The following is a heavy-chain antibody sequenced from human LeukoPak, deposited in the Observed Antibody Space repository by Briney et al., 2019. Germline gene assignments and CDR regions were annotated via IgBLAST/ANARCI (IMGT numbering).Heavy chain of an antibody. J-gene: IGHJ3*02. CDR1: GYTFSSYG. CDR2: ISGYNANA. Sequence: VASVKVSCKASGYTFSSYGISWVRQAPGQGLKWMGWISGYNANAKYAQKLQGRVTMTTDTSTSTVLMELRSLRSEDTAVYYCARGSNSGSYRAAFDIWGQGTMVTVSS. D-gene: IGHD1-26*01. CDR3: ARGSNSGSYRAAFDI. V-gene: IGHV1-18*01.